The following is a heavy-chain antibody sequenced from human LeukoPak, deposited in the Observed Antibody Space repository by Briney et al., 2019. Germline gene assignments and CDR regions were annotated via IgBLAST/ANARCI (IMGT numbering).Heavy chain of an antibody. J-gene: IGHJ6*03. V-gene: IGHV4-59*01. D-gene: IGHD3-22*01. CDR1: GGSINYYY. Sequence: PSETLSLTCTVSGGSINYYYWSWLRQPPGKGPEWIGYIYSSGTTRYNPSLMSRVTISVDASKNQFSLNLRYVTAADTAVYYCARDSRYSDNSGYYYSHYYMDVWGKGTTVTVSS. CDR3: ARDSRYSDNSGYYYSHYYMDV. CDR2: IYSSGTT.